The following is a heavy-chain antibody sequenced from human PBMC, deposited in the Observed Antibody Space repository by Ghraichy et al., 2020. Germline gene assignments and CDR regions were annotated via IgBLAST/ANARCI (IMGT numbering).Heavy chain of an antibody. D-gene: IGHD3-10*01. V-gene: IGHV3-48*03. CDR2: ISSSGSTI. Sequence: GGSLRLSCAASGFTFSSYEMNWVRQAPGKGLEWVSYISSSGSTIYYADSVKGRFTISRDNAKNSLYLQMNSLRAEDTAVYYCARVTYYSHYFDYWGQGTLVTVSS. CDR1: GFTFSSYE. J-gene: IGHJ4*02. CDR3: ARVTYYSHYFDY.